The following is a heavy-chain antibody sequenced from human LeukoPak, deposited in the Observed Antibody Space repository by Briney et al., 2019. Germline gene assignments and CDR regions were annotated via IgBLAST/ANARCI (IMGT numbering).Heavy chain of an antibody. D-gene: IGHD3-9*01. Sequence: GGSLRLSCAASGFTFSSYAMSWVRQAPGKGLEWVSAISGSGGSTYHADSVKGRFTISRDNSKNTLYLQMNSLRAEDTAVYYCAKEGRRVLRYFDWLSPMVYGMDVWGQGTTVTVSS. CDR2: ISGSGGST. J-gene: IGHJ6*02. CDR1: GFTFSSYA. CDR3: AKEGRRVLRYFDWLSPMVYGMDV. V-gene: IGHV3-23*01.